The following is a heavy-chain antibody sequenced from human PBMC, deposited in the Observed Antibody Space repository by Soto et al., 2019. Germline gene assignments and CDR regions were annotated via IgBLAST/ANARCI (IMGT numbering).Heavy chain of an antibody. V-gene: IGHV4-4*07. CDR1: GGSINTFY. Sequence: PSETLSLTCTVSGGSINTFYWSWVRQPAGKGLEWIGRIFSSGSTGFNPSLESRVAMSVDTSRNHFSLNLSSVTAADMAVYYCAREGSYSAYNFAHGIQLWSFDFWGQGALVTVSS. J-gene: IGHJ4*02. CDR2: IFSSGST. CDR3: AREGSYSAYNFAHGIQLWSFDF. D-gene: IGHD5-12*01.